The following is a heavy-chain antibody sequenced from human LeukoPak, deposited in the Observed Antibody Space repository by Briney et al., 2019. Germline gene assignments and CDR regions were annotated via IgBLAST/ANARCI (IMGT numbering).Heavy chain of an antibody. CDR3: ARDFEGIVVVVAATLDYFDY. V-gene: IGHV3-21*01. D-gene: IGHD2-15*01. CDR1: GFTFSSYS. CDR2: ISSSSSYI. J-gene: IGHJ4*02. Sequence: GGSLRLSCAASGFTFSSYSMNWVRQAPGKGLEWVSSISSSSSYIYYADSVKGRFTISRDNAKNSLYLQMNSLRAEDTAVYYCARDFEGIVVVVAATLDYFDYWGQGTLVTVSS.